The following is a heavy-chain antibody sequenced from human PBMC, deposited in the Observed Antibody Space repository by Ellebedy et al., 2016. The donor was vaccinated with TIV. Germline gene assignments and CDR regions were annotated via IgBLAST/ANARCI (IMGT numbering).Heavy chain of an antibody. CDR1: GGSISSFH. V-gene: IGHV4-39*07. CDR3: ARDWDSGYTYGY. Sequence: SETLSLXXTVSGGSISSFHWGWIRQPPGKGLEWIGSIYYNGRTYYDPSLKSRVSISVDTSKNQFSLELTSVTAADTAVYYCARDWDSGYTYGYWGQGTLVTVSS. CDR2: IYYNGRT. J-gene: IGHJ4*02. D-gene: IGHD5-18*01.